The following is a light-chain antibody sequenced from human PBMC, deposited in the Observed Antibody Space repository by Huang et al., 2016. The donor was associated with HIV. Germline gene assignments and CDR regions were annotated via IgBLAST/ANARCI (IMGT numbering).Light chain of an antibody. V-gene: IGKV3-20*01. CDR1: QPVSNDY. CDR2: AAS. CDR3: QQYALSPWT. Sequence: EIVLTQSPGTLSLSPGQRLTLSCRASQPVSNDYLAWYQQKPGQSPRPLIYAASTRAAGIPDRFSGSGSATDFILTVSRLEPEDSAVYYCQQYALSPWTFGHGTKVEI. J-gene: IGKJ1*01.